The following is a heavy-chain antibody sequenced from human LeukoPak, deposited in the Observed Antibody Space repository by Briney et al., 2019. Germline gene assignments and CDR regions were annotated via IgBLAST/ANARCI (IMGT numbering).Heavy chain of an antibody. CDR2: ISSSSSTI. V-gene: IGHV3-48*01. D-gene: IGHD3-10*01. CDR1: GVTFSSYS. Sequence: GVSLRLSCAASGVTFSSYSMNWVRQAPGKGLEWVSYISSSSSTIYYADSVKGRFTISRDNAKNSLYLQMNSLRAEDTAVYYCARDSLWFGEFYGMDVWGQGTTVTVSS. CDR3: ARDSLWFGEFYGMDV. J-gene: IGHJ6*02.